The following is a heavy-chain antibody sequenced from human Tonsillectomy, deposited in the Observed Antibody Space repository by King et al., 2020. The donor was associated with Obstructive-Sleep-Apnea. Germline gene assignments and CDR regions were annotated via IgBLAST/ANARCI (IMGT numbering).Heavy chain of an antibody. CDR2: IKQGGSEK. J-gene: IGHJ3*02. CDR1: GFTFSSYW. V-gene: IGHV3-7*03. Sequence: VQLVESGGGLVQPGGSLRLSCAASGFTFSSYWMSWVRQAPGKGLERVANIKQGGSEKYYVGSGKGRFTISRDNAKNSLYLQMNSLRAEDTAVYYCARDRLTKSTDAFDIWGQGTMVTVSS. CDR3: ARDRLTKSTDAFDI.